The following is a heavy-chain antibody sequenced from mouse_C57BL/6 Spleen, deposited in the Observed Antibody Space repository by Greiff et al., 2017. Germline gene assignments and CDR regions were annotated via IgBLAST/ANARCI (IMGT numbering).Heavy chain of an antibody. CDR1: GFTFSSYA. D-gene: IGHD2-2*01. CDR3: ARGNYYGYDGDWYFDV. CDR2: ISDGGSYT. V-gene: IGHV5-4*01. J-gene: IGHJ1*03. Sequence: VHLVESGGGLVKPGGSLKLSCAASGFTFSSYAMSWVRQTPEKRLEWVATISDGGSYTYYPDNVKGRFTISRDNAKNNLYLQMSHLKSEDTAMYYCARGNYYGYDGDWYFDVWGTGTTVTVSS.